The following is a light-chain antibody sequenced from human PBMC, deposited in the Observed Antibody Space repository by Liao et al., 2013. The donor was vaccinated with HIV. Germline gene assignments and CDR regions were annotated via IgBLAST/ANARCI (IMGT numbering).Light chain of an antibody. V-gene: IGLV3-1*01. J-gene: IGLJ1*01. Sequence: SYEVIQPPSVSVSPGQSATITCSGDKLGDKYVSWYQQKPGQSPVLVIFQDTKRPSGVPERFSGSNSGNTATLTISGTQALDEADYYCQAWDSSTYVFGTGTKVTVL. CDR1: KLGDKY. CDR2: QDT. CDR3: QAWDSSTYV.